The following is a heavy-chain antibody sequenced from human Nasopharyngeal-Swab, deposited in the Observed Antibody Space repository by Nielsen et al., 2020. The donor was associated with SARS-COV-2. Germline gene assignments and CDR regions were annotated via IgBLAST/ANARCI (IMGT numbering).Heavy chain of an antibody. J-gene: IGHJ3*02. V-gene: IGHV3-13*01. D-gene: IGHD2-2*01. CDR3: AREQLCIRGTRCLDAFDI. CDR1: GFTLRSYD. Sequence: GESLKISCAASGFTLRSYDVHWVRQTTGEGLEWVSVIASSGATSYLDSVKGRFTVSRDNVKNSVYLQMNSLRAGDTAVYYCAREQLCIRGTRCLDAFDIRGQGTMVTVSS. CDR2: IASSGAT.